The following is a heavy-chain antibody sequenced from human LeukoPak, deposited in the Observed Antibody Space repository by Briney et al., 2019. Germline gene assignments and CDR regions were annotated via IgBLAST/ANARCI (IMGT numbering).Heavy chain of an antibody. Sequence: ASVKVSCKASGFTFTGYYMHWVRQAPGQGLEWMGWINTNTGNPTYAQGFTGRFVFSLDTSVSTAYLQISSLKAEDTAVYYCARGFNKVGESGSYLVWFDPWGQGTLVTVSS. CDR2: INTNTGNP. CDR3: ARGFNKVGESGSYLVWFDP. V-gene: IGHV7-4-1*02. D-gene: IGHD3-10*01. J-gene: IGHJ5*02. CDR1: GFTFTGYY.